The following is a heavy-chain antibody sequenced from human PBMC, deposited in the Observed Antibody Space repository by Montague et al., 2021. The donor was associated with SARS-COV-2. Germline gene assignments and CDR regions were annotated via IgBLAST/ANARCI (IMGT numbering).Heavy chain of an antibody. J-gene: IGHJ4*02. CDR1: GASSSNYY. CDR2: INHSGYT. Sequence: ETLSLTCAVYGASSSNYYWNWIRQSPGKGLEWVGEINHSGYTDYNPSLESRLTISLDSSKKQFSLKMTSVTAADTAIYYCASAPRYSFGFWAYWGQGTLVSVSS. D-gene: IGHD5-12*01. CDR3: ASAPRYSFGFWAY. V-gene: IGHV4-34*01.